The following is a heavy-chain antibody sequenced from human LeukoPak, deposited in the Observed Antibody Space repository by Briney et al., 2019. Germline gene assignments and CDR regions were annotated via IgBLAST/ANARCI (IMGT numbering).Heavy chain of an antibody. D-gene: IGHD3-16*02. Sequence: GGSLRLSCAASGFTFSSYAMSWVRQVPGKGLEWVSYISSSGSTIYYADSVKGRFTISRDNAKNSLYLQMNSLGAEDTAVYYCARDFMITFGGVIANYYYGMDVWGQGATVTVSS. CDR1: GFTFSSYA. CDR2: ISSSGSTI. J-gene: IGHJ6*02. CDR3: ARDFMITFGGVIANYYYGMDV. V-gene: IGHV3-48*03.